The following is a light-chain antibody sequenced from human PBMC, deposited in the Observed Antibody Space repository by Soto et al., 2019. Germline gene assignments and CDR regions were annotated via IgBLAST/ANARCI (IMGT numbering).Light chain of an antibody. CDR2: DVR. CDR1: SSDVGAYNY. CDR3: SSYTSSSSVV. J-gene: IGLJ2*01. V-gene: IGLV2-14*03. Sequence: QSALTQPASESGCPGQSITISCTGTSSDVGAYNYVSWYQQHPGKAPKLMICDVRNRPSGVSNRFSGSKSGNTASLTISGLQAEDEADYYCSSYTSSSSVVFGGGTKLTVL.